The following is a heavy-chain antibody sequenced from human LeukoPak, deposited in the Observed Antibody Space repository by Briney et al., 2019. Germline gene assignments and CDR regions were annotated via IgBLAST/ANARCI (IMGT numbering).Heavy chain of an antibody. J-gene: IGHJ4*02. CDR3: ARGRSIPAYYFDY. D-gene: IGHD2-21*01. CDR2: INPNSGGT. Sequence: GASVKVSCKASGYTFTGYYMHWVRQAPGQGLEWMGWINPNSGGTNYAQKFQGWVTMTRDTSISTAYMELSRLRSDDTAVYYCARGRSIPAYYFDYWGQGTLVTVSS. CDR1: GYTFTGYY. V-gene: IGHV1-2*04.